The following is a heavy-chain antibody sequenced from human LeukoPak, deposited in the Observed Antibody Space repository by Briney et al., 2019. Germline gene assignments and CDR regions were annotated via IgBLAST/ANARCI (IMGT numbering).Heavy chain of an antibody. CDR3: ARDSAPAAGPYYYYMDV. J-gene: IGHJ6*03. D-gene: IGHD6-13*01. Sequence: GRSLRLSCAASGFTFSSYAMHWVRQAPGKGLEWVAVISYDGSNKYYADSVKGRFTISRDNSKNTLYLQMNSLRAEDTAVYYCARDSAPAAGPYYYYMDVWGKGTTVTVSS. CDR1: GFTFSSYA. CDR2: ISYDGSNK. V-gene: IGHV3-30-3*01.